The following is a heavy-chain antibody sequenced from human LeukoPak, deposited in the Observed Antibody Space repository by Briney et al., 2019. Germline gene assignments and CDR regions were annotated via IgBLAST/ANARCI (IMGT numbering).Heavy chain of an antibody. CDR1: GFTSSSYG. J-gene: IGHJ4*02. Sequence: PGGPLRLSCAASGFTSSSYGMHWVRQAPGKGLEWVAVIWFDGGNKYYADSVKGRFTISRDNSKNTLYLQMNSLRAEDTALYYCARDLLVGQEPADYFDYWGQGTLVTVSS. CDR2: IWFDGGNK. V-gene: IGHV3-33*01. D-gene: IGHD1-26*01. CDR3: ARDLLVGQEPADYFDY.